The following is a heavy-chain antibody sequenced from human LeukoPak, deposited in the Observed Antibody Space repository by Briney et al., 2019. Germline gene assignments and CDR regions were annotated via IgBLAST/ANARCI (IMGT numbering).Heavy chain of an antibody. D-gene: IGHD6-6*01. CDR2: MNANSGNT. CDR3: ARAHSLRAARRRNWFDP. V-gene: IGHV1-8*01. Sequence: GASVKVSCKASGYIFTSYDINWVRQTTGQGLEWMGWMNANSGNTGYAQKFQGRVTMTRNTSISTAYMELISLRSEDTAVYYCARAHSLRAARRRNWFDPWGQGTLVTVSS. J-gene: IGHJ5*02. CDR1: GYIFTSYD.